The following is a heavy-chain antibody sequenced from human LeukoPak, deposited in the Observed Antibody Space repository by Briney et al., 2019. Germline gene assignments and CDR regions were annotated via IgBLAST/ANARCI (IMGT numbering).Heavy chain of an antibody. J-gene: IGHJ4*02. CDR2: ISSSSSYI. CDR1: GFTFSSYS. V-gene: IGHV3-21*01. Sequence: PGGSLRLSCAASGFTFSSYSMNWVRQAPGKGLEWVSSISSSSSYIYYADSVKGRFTISRDNAKNSLYLQMNSLRAEDTAVYYCARDFIIAYNWNDDHLIIDYWGQGTLVTVSS. CDR3: ARDFIIAYNWNDDHLIIDY. D-gene: IGHD1-20*01.